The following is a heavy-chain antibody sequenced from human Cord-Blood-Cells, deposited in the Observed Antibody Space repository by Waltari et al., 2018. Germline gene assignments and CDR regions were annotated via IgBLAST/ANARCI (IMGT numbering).Heavy chain of an antibody. CDR1: GGSFSGYY. D-gene: IGHD6-6*01. J-gene: IGHJ4*02. CDR3: ASSIAARLCDY. Sequence: QVQLQQWGAGLLKPSETLSLTCAVYGGSFSGYYWSWIRQPPGKGLEWIGEINHSGSTNYTPSRKSRVTRSVDTSKNQFSLKLGSVTAADTAVYYCASSIAARLCDYWGQGTLVTVSS. V-gene: IGHV4-34*01. CDR2: INHSGST.